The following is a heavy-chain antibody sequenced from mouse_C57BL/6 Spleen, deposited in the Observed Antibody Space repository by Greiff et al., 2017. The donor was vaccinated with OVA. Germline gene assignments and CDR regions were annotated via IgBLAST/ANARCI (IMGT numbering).Heavy chain of an antibody. D-gene: IGHD2-3*01. CDR1: GFTFSDAW. CDR3: TGGDGYYGYAMDY. J-gene: IGHJ4*01. CDR2: IRNKANNHAT. Sequence: EVKLMESGGGLVQPGGSMKLSCAASGFTFSDAWMDWVRQSPEKGLEWVAEIRNKANNHATYYAESVKGRFTISRDDSKSSVYLQMNSLRAEDTGIYYCTGGDGYYGYAMDYWGQGTSVTVSS. V-gene: IGHV6-6*01.